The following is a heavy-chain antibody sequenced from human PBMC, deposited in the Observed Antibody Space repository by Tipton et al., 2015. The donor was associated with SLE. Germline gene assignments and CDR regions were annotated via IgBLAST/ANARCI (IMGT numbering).Heavy chain of an antibody. J-gene: IGHJ5*02. D-gene: IGHD6-13*01. CDR1: GFTFDDYA. CDR3: TRQGSSWFFGWFDP. V-gene: IGHV3-9*01. CDR2: ISWNSGSV. Sequence: SLRLSCAASGFTFDDYAMHWVRQAPGKGLEWVSGISWNSGSVGYADSVKGRFTISRDNAKNTLYLQMCSLRAEDTAVYYCTRQGSSWFFGWFDPWGQGTLVTVSS.